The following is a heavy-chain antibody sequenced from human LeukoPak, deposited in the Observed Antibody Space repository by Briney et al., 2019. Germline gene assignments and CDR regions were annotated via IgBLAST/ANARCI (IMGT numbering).Heavy chain of an antibody. CDR3: ARGMGGSRAFDF. Sequence: GGSLRLSCAASGFTFSNYWMSWVRQTPGKGLEWLANINEHGNEKSYVDSVRGRFTTSRDNAKNTVYLEMNNLRVEDTAVYYCARGMGGSRAFDFWGQGTMVTVSS. CDR1: GFTFSNYW. CDR2: INEHGNEK. J-gene: IGHJ3*01. V-gene: IGHV3-7*04. D-gene: IGHD3-16*01.